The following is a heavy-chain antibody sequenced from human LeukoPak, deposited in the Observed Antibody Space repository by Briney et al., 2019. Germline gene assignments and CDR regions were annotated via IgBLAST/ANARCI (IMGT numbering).Heavy chain of an antibody. V-gene: IGHV1-2*06. Sequence: ASVKVSCKASGYTFTGYYMHWVRQAPGQGLEWMGRINPNSGGTNYAQKFQGRATMTEDTSISTGYMELSRLRSDDTAVYYCARAPLGYNWFDPWGQGTLVTVSS. CDR3: ARAPLGYNWFDP. J-gene: IGHJ5*02. D-gene: IGHD3-10*01. CDR2: INPNSGGT. CDR1: GYTFTGYY.